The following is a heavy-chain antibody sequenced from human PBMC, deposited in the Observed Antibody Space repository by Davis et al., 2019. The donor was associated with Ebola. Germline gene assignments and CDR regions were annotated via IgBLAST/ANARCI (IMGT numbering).Heavy chain of an antibody. CDR2: INHRGGT. CDR1: GGSFSGYY. V-gene: IGHV4-34*01. Sequence: MPSETLSLTCAVYGGSFSGYYWSWIRQPPGKGLEWIGEINHRGGTNYNPSLKSRVTISVDTSKNQFSLKLNYVTAADTAVYYCTRGGGMDVWGQGATVTVSS. J-gene: IGHJ6*02. CDR3: TRGGGMDV.